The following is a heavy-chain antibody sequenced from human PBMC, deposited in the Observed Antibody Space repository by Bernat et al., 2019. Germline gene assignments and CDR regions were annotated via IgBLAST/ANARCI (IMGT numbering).Heavy chain of an antibody. V-gene: IGHV1-46*01. CDR3: ARRPISPDAFDI. CDR1: GYTFTSYY. Sequence: LVQSGAEVKKPGASVKVSCKASGYTFTSYYMHWVRQAPGRGLEWMGIINPSGGSTSYAQKFQGRVTMTRDTSTSTVYMELSSLRSEDTAVYYCARRPISPDAFDIWGQGTMVTVSS. CDR2: INPSGGST. J-gene: IGHJ3*02.